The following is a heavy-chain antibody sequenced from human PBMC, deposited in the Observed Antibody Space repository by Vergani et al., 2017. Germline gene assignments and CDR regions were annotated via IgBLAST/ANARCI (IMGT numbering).Heavy chain of an antibody. CDR3: ARDGGYRGFRPDYYYGMDV. V-gene: IGHV3-33*01. D-gene: IGHD1-26*01. Sequence: QVQLVESGGGVVQPGRSLRLSCAASGFTFSSYGMHWVRQAPGQGLEWVAVIWYDGSNKYYADSVKGRFTISRNNSKNTLYLQMNSLRAEDTAVYYCARDGGYRGFRPDYYYGMDVWGQGTTVTVSS. CDR1: GFTFSSYG. J-gene: IGHJ6*02. CDR2: IWYDGSNK.